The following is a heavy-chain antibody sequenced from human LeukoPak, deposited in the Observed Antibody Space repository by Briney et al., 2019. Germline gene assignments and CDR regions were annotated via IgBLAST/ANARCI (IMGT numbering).Heavy chain of an antibody. V-gene: IGHV3-9*01. D-gene: IGHD3-3*01. J-gene: IGHJ4*02. CDR3: ATTRAAQSWSFVFDY. Sequence: GGPLTHSCAASGFHLDDYPMHWVRPAPGKGLEWGSCLIWNSRSIGYADSLTCRFTLSRDNAQNSLYLQMNSLRAEDTALYYCATTRAAQSWSFVFDYWGQGTLVTVSS. CDR1: GFHLDDYP. CDR2: LIWNSRSI.